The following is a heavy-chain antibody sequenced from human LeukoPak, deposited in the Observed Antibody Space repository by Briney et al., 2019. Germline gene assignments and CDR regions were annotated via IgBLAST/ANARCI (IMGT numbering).Heavy chain of an antibody. J-gene: IGHJ6*03. CDR3: ARELIVGATWHYYYYMDV. CDR1: GFTFSSYW. Sequence: GGSLRLSCAASGFTFSSYWMSWARQSPGKGLEWVANIKQDGSEKYYVGSVKGRFTISRDNAKNSLYLQMNSLRAEDTAVYYCARELIVGATWHYYYYMDVWGKGTTVTVSS. V-gene: IGHV3-7*01. D-gene: IGHD1-26*01. CDR2: IKQDGSEK.